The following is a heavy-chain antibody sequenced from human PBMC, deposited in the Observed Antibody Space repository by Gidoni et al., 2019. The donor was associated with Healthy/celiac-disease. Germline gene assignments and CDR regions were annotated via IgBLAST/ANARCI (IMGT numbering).Heavy chain of an antibody. V-gene: IGHV3-23*01. Sequence: EVQLLESGGGLVQPGGSLRLSCAASGFTFSSYAMSWVRQAPGKGLGWVSAISGSGGSTYYADSVKGRFTISRDNSKNTLYLQMNSLRAEDTAVYYCASQRWLQLGYYFDYWGQGTLVTVSS. CDR2: ISGSGGST. D-gene: IGHD1-1*01. J-gene: IGHJ4*02. CDR1: GFTFSSYA. CDR3: ASQRWLQLGYYFDY.